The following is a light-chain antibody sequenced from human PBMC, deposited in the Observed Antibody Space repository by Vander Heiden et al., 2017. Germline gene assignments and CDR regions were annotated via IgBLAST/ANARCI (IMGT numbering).Light chain of an antibody. CDR2: SNE. J-gene: IGLJ3*02. CDR3: AAWDDSGRV. Sequence: QSVLPHPLSVSGTPGQRVTISCSGSSSNIGSNTVNWYQQFPGTAPKRLIYSNEQRPSGVPDRFSGSKSGTSASLAISGLQSEDEADYYWAAWDDSGRVFGGGTKLTVL. CDR1: SSNIGSNT. V-gene: IGLV1-44*01.